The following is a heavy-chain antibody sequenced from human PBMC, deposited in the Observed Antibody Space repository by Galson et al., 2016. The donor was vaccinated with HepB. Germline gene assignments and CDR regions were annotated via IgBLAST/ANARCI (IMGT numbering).Heavy chain of an antibody. V-gene: IGHV3-73*01. D-gene: IGHD2-8*01. CDR2: IRTKANSYAT. Sequence: SLRLSCAASGFTFSGSAIHWVRQASGKGLEWVGRIRTKANSYATTYAASVKGRFTISRDDSRNTAYLQMNSLKTEDTAVYYCTGLGGGYCSNGVCYTDYYYYYGLDVWGQGTTVTVSS. CDR3: TGLGGGYCSNGVCYTDYYYYYGLDV. CDR1: GFTFSGSA. J-gene: IGHJ6*02.